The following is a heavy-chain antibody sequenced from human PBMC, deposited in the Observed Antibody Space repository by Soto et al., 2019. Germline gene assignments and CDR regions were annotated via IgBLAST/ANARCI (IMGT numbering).Heavy chain of an antibody. V-gene: IGHV1-18*01. J-gene: IGHJ5*01. CDR3: ARYRSGWYDF. CDR1: GYTFTTIR. Sequence: QVQLVQSAAEVVKPGASVKVSCKASGYTFTTIRLSWVRQAPGQGLEWMGWIRPHNGDTQYAQKFQGRVTMTADTSTTAAYMEVRSLRPVDTAVFYCARYRSGWYDFWGQGTLVTVSS. CDR2: IRPHNGDT. D-gene: IGHD6-19*01.